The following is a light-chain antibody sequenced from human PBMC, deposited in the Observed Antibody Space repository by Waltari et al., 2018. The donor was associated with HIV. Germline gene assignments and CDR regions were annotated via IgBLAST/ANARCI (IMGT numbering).Light chain of an antibody. V-gene: IGLV2-14*01. CDR2: EVN. CDR1: SSDIGSYNY. Sequence: QSALTQPASVSGSPGQSITVSCTGTSSDIGSYNYVSWYQQTPGTAPKPVFYEVNNRPSGISNRFSGSKSGTTASLTISGLQTEDEAHYYCSSFTTSNTLLFGGGTKVTVL. J-gene: IGLJ2*01. CDR3: SSFTTSNTLL.